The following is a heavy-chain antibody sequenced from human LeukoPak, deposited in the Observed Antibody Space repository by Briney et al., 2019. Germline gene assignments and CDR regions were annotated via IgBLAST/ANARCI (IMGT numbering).Heavy chain of an antibody. V-gene: IGHV4-34*01. D-gene: IGHD5-24*01. Sequence: SQTLSLTCAGYAGSFSGYYWSWLRHPPGKGLEWIGEINHGGSTNYNPSLKSRVTISVDTSKNQFSLKLSSVTAADTAVYYCASLGGYNKGYWGQGTLVTVSS. CDR3: ASLGGYNKGY. CDR1: AGSFSGYY. J-gene: IGHJ4*02. CDR2: INHGGST.